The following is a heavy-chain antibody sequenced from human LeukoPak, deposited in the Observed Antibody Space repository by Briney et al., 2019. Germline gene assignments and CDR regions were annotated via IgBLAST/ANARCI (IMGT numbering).Heavy chain of an antibody. CDR1: GYTFTSYY. D-gene: IGHD3-3*01. V-gene: IGHV1-2*02. CDR3: ARDYDFWSGYSLDY. Sequence: ASVKVSCKASGYTFTSYYMHWVRQAPGQGLEWMGWINPNSGGTNYAQKFQGRVTMTRDTSISTAYMELSRLRSDDTAVYYCARDYDFWSGYSLDYWGQGTLVTVSS. J-gene: IGHJ4*02. CDR2: INPNSGGT.